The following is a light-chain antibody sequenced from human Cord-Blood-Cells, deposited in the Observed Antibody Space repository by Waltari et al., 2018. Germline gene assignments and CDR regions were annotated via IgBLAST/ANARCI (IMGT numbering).Light chain of an antibody. Sequence: DIQMTQSPSSLSAAVGDRVTITCRASQSSSSYLNWYQQKPGKAPKLLIYAASSLQSGVPSRFSCSGSGTDFTLPISSLQPEDFATYYCQQSYSTPWTFGQGTKVEIK. V-gene: IGKV1-39*01. CDR3: QQSYSTPWT. J-gene: IGKJ1*01. CDR2: AAS. CDR1: QSSSSY.